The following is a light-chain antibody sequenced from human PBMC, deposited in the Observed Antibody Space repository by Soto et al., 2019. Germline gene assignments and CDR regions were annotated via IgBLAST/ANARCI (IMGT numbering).Light chain of an antibody. CDR2: EVT. CDR1: SSYVDIYNY. V-gene: IGLV2-8*01. CDR3: SSYAGSNTLV. J-gene: IGLJ1*01. Sequence: QSVLTQPPSASGSPGQSVTIPCSGTSSYVDIYNYVSWYQQHPGKAPKLIIYEVTKRPSGVPDRFSGSKSGNTASLTVSGLQTEDEAEYYCSSYAGSNTLVFGTGTKVTVL.